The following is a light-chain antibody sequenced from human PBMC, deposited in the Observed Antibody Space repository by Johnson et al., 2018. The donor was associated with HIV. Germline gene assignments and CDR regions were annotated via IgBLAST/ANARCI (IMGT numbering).Light chain of an antibody. CDR1: SSNIGNNY. Sequence: QSVLTQPPSVSAAPGQKVTISCSGSSSNIGNNYVSWYQQLPGTAPKLLIYENNKRPSGIPDRFSGSKSGPPATLGITGLQTGDEADYYCGTWDSSLSAGVFGTGTKVTVL. V-gene: IGLV1-51*02. J-gene: IGLJ1*01. CDR3: GTWDSSLSAGV. CDR2: ENN.